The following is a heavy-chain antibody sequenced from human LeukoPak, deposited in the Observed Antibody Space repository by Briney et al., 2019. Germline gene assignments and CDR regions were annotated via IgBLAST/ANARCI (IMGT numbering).Heavy chain of an antibody. CDR1: GGSFSGYY. J-gene: IGHJ3*02. CDR2: IKHSGST. V-gene: IGHV4-34*01. Sequence: SETLSLTCAVYGGSFSGYYWSWIRQPPGKGLEWIREIKHSGSTNYNPSLKSRVTISVDTSKNQFSLKLSSVTAADTAVYYCARDWTTVDTAMVMDAFDIWGQGTMVTVSS. CDR3: ARDWTTVDTAMVMDAFDI. D-gene: IGHD5-18*01.